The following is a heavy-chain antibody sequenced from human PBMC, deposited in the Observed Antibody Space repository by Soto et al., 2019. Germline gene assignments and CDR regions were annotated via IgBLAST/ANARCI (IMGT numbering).Heavy chain of an antibody. Sequence: QAPGQGLEWMGWINPNTGGTNCAQKFQGRVTMTRNASISTVYMELSNLRSDDTAVYYCAGRGVDYYYYAMDVWGQGTSVTVSS. CDR3: AGRGVDYYYYAMDV. V-gene: IGHV1-2*02. CDR2: INPNTGGT. J-gene: IGHJ6*02. D-gene: IGHD2-15*01.